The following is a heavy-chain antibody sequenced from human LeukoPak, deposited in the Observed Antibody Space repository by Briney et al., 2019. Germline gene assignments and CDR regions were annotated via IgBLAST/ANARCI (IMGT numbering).Heavy chain of an antibody. CDR3: AKRRIDEGNFDY. CDR2: ISGSGSST. D-gene: IGHD3-10*01. J-gene: IGHJ4*02. V-gene: IGHV3-23*01. CDR1: GFTFSSYA. Sequence: PGGSLRLSCAASGFTFSSYAMSWVRQAPGKGQEWVSAISGSGSSTYYADSVKGRFTISRDNSKNTLYLQMNSLRAEDTAVYYCAKRRIDEGNFDYWGQGTLVTVSS.